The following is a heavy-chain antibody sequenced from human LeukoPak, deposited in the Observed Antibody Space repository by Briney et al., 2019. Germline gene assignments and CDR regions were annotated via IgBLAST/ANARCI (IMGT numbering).Heavy chain of an antibody. D-gene: IGHD2-2*01. V-gene: IGHV1-18*01. J-gene: IGHJ3*02. CDR2: VSGFNGNT. CDR1: GYTFTSYG. CDR3: AREYSTSSPDAFNI. Sequence: GASVKVSCKASGYTFTSYGISWVRQAPGQGLEWVGWVSGFNGNTNYAQKFQGRVKITTDESTSTIYMELSSLRSEDTAVYYCAREYSTSSPDAFNIWGQGTMVTVSS.